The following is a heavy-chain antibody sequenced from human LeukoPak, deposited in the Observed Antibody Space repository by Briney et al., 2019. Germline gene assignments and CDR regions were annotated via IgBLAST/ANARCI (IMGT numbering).Heavy chain of an antibody. Sequence: SETLSLTCTVSGGSINSFYWTWIRQPAGMGLEWIGRIYSSGSTNFNPSLKSRVTMSVDTSKNQFSLRLSSVTAADTAAYFCARENWRSKSIDFDSWGQGTLVTVSS. J-gene: IGHJ4*02. CDR3: ARENWRSKSIDFDS. CDR1: GGSINSFY. V-gene: IGHV4-4*07. CDR2: IYSSGST. D-gene: IGHD6-6*01.